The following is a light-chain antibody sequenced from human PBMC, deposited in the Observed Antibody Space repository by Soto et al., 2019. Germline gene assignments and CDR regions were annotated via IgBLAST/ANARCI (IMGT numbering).Light chain of an antibody. CDR2: YDS. CDR1: NIGRKS. CDR3: QVWDSSSGVV. Sequence: SYELTQPPSVSVAPGKTARITCGGNNIGRKSVHWYQQKPGQAPVLVIYYDSDRPSGIPERFSGSNSGNTATLTISRVEAGDEADSYCQVWDSSSGVVFGGGTKRTVL. J-gene: IGLJ2*01. V-gene: IGLV3-21*04.